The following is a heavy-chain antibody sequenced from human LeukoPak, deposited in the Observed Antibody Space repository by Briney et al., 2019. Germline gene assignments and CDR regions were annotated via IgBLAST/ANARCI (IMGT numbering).Heavy chain of an antibody. V-gene: IGHV3-9*01. CDR3: AKGGLEWLFYAFDI. CDR1: GFTFDDYA. D-gene: IGHD3-3*01. Sequence: PGRSLRLSCVASGFTFDDYAMHWVRQAPGKGLEWVSGISWNSGSIGYADSVKGRFTISRDNAKNSLYLQMNSLRAEDTALYYCAKGGLEWLFYAFDIWGQGTMVTVSS. J-gene: IGHJ3*02. CDR2: ISWNSGSI.